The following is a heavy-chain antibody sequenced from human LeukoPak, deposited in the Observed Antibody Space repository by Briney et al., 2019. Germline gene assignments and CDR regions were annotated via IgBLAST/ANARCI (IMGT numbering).Heavy chain of an antibody. CDR1: GGTFTSYA. J-gene: IGHJ4*02. D-gene: IGHD6-19*01. CDR2: IIPIFGRA. Sequence: SVKVSCKASGGTFTSYAISWVRQAPGQGLEWMGGIIPIFGRANYAQKFQGRVTITADKSTSTAYMELSSLRSEDTAVYYCARWGSGWTTFDYWGQGTLVTVSS. CDR3: ARWGSGWTTFDY. V-gene: IGHV1-69*06.